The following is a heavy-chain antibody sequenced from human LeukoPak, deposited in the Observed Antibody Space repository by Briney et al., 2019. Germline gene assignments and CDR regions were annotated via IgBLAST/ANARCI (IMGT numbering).Heavy chain of an antibody. CDR1: GFTFSSYW. Sequence: GGSLRLSCAASGFTFSSYWMHWVRQAPGKGLVWVSRIKSDGSSTSYADSVKGRFTISRDNAKNTLYLQVNTLRAEDTAVYYCARSRGAGPGAYFDYWGQGTLVTVSS. D-gene: IGHD6-19*01. J-gene: IGHJ4*02. CDR3: ARSRGAGPGAYFDY. V-gene: IGHV3-74*01. CDR2: IKSDGSST.